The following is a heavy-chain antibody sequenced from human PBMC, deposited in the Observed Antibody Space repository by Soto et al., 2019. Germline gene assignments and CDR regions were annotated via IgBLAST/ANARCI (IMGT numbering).Heavy chain of an antibody. D-gene: IGHD3-10*01. CDR3: AGVTWFRGMGV. V-gene: IGHV6-1*01. CDR2: TYYRSKWYN. CDR1: WDSFSGDSAA. Sequence: SQALSLTCFISWDSFSGDSAAWNCIRQSPSRGLEWLGRTYYRSKWYNDYAVSVKSRITINPDTSKNQFSLHLYSVTPEDTAVYYCAGVTWFRGMGVCGQGTPVTVYS. J-gene: IGHJ6*02.